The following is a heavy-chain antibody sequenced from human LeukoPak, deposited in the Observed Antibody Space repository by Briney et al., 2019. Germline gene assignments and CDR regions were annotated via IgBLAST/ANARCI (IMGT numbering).Heavy chain of an antibody. D-gene: IGHD3-3*01. CDR2: IYYTGST. Sequence: PSETLSLTCTVSGGSISSYYWSWIRQPPGKGLEWISYIYYTGSTNYNPSLKSRVTISVDTSKNQFSLKLSSVTAADTAVYYCARGVSRYYDFWSGYSHWGQGTLVTVSS. CDR1: GGSISSYY. J-gene: IGHJ4*02. CDR3: ARGVSRYYDFWSGYSH. V-gene: IGHV4-59*12.